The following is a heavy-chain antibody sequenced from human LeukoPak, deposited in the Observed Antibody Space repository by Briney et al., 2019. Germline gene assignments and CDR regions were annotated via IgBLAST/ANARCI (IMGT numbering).Heavy chain of an antibody. CDR2: IRFDGGDT. CDR3: AKEIDGFDV. J-gene: IGHJ3*01. V-gene: IGHV3-74*01. CDR1: GFTFNNYW. Sequence: RAGGSLRLSCAASGFTFNNYWMHWVRQAPGMGLVWVSSIRFDGGDTAYADSAKGRFTISRDNAKNTMFLQMNNLRAEDTAVYYCAKEIDGFDVWGQGTLVTVSS.